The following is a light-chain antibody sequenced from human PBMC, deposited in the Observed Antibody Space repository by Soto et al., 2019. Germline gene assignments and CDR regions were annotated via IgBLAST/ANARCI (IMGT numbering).Light chain of an antibody. CDR3: QQYNNWPPWK. CDR1: QSVSSN. CDR2: GAS. Sequence: EIVMTHSPATLSVSPGERATLSCRASQSVSSNSAWYQQKPGQAPRLLIYGASTRATGIPARFSGSGSGTEFTLTISSLQSEDFAVYYCQQYNNWPPWKFGQGTKVDIK. J-gene: IGKJ1*01. V-gene: IGKV3-15*01.